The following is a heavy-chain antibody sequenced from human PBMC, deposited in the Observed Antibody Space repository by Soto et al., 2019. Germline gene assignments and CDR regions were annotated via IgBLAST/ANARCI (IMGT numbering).Heavy chain of an antibody. CDR1: GGSISSSNW. CDR3: ASSLKGYYYYYGMDV. J-gene: IGHJ6*02. Sequence: SETLSLTCAVSGGSISSSNWWSWVRQPPGKGLEWIGEIYHSGSTNYNPSLKSRVTISVDKSKNQFSLKLSSVTAADTAVYYCASSLKGYYYYYGMDVWGQGTTVTVSS. CDR2: IYHSGST. V-gene: IGHV4-4*02.